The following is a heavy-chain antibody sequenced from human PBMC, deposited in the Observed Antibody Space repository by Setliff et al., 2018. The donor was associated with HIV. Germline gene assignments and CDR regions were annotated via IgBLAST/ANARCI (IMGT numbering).Heavy chain of an antibody. CDR3: AKDPYSSSWYVTIYYYYGMDV. CDR1: GFNFSSHT. D-gene: IGHD6-13*01. V-gene: IGHV3-21*01. J-gene: IGHJ6*02. CDR2: ISSTGTYI. Sequence: GGSLRLSCAASGFNFSSHTMNWIRQAPGKGLEWVSSISSTGTYIYYADSMKGRFTISRDNAKNSLYLQMNSLRADDTAVYYCAKDPYSSSWYVTIYYYYGMDVWGQGTTVTVSS.